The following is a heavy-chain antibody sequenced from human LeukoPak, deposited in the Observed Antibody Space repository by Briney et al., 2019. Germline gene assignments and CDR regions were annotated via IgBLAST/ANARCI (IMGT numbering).Heavy chain of an antibody. J-gene: IGHJ4*02. CDR1: GFTFSNYG. CDR3: AKDYYDRGRGGYYFDY. CDR2: ISSNGGST. Sequence: GGSLRLSCAASGFTFSNYGMHWVRQAPGKGLEYVSAISSNGGSTYYANSVKGRFTISRDNSNNTLYLQMGSLRPEDTAVYYCAKDYYDRGRGGYYFDYWGQGTLVTVSS. V-gene: IGHV3-64*01. D-gene: IGHD3-22*01.